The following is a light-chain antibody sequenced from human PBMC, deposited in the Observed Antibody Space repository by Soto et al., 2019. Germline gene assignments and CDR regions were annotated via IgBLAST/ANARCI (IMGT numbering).Light chain of an antibody. J-gene: IGKJ4*01. CDR2: DVS. CDR1: QSISSL. Sequence: DVQMTQSPSTLSASVGDRVTITCRASQSISSLLAWYQQKPGKAPKFLIYDVSTLESGVPSRFSGSGSGTEFTLTISSLQPEDFATYYCQQYNSYPLTFGQGTKVDIK. CDR3: QQYNSYPLT. V-gene: IGKV1-5*01.